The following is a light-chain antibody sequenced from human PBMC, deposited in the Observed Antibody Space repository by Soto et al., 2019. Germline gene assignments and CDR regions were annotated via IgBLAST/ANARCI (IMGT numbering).Light chain of an antibody. CDR3: ISFTTSVTYV. CDR2: GVS. V-gene: IGLV2-14*03. Sequence: QSALTQPASVSGSPGQSITVSCTGTSSDVGAYNYVSWYQQHPGKAPKLIISGVSNRPSGVSNRFSASKSGNTASLTISGLQAEDEADYYCISFTTSVTYVFGTGTKVTV. CDR1: SSDVGAYNY. J-gene: IGLJ1*01.